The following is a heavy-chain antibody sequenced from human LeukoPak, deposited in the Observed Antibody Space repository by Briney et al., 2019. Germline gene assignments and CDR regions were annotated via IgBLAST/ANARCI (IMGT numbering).Heavy chain of an antibody. D-gene: IGHD2-15*01. CDR2: INSRSNYI. Sequence: GGSLRLSCAASGFTFSTYSMNWVRQAPGKGLEWVSSINSRSNYIYYADSVKGRFTISRDNSKNTLFLQVNSLRAEDTAVYYCARICSGGSCYNDAFHIWGQGIMVTVSS. V-gene: IGHV3-21*01. CDR3: ARICSGGSCYNDAFHI. J-gene: IGHJ3*02. CDR1: GFTFSTYS.